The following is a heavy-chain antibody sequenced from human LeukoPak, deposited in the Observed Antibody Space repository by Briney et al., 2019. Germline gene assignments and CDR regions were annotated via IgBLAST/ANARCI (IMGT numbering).Heavy chain of an antibody. V-gene: IGHV4-59*08. D-gene: IGHD1-26*01. CDR2: IYYSGST. CDR1: GGSISSYY. Sequence: SETLSLTCTVSGGSISSYYWTWIRQPPGKGLEWIGYIYYSGSTNYNPSLKSRVTISVDTSKNQFSLRLSSVTAADTAVYYSARLASGSYGPLTPFDYWGQGTLVTVSS. CDR3: ARLASGSYGPLTPFDY. J-gene: IGHJ4*02.